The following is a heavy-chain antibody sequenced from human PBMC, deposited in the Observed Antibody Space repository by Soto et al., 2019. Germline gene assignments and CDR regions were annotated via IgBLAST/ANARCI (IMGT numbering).Heavy chain of an antibody. D-gene: IGHD5-18*01. J-gene: IGHJ5*02. CDR2: INAGNGNT. V-gene: IGHV1-3*01. Sequence: ASVKVSCKASGYTFTSYAIHWVRQAPGQRPEWMGWINAGNGNTKYSQKFQGRVTITRDTSASTAYMELSSLRSEDTAVYYCARARGYSYGLKGWFDPWGQGTLVTVSS. CDR1: GYTFTSYA. CDR3: ARARGYSYGLKGWFDP.